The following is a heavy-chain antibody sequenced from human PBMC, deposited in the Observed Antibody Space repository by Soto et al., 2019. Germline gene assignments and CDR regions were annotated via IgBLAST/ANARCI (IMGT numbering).Heavy chain of an antibody. CDR1: GFSFKNHA. Sequence: VQLLESGGGLVQPGGSLRLSCAAAGFSFKNHAMTWVRQAPGKGLEWVSGISGSGSTTHYADSVKGRFTISRDHAKDTLYLQMNSLRPEATAVYYWAKDRLMLTMVVVGAFDFWGLGTMVTVSS. CDR2: ISGSGSTT. CDR3: AKDRLMLTMVVVGAFDF. V-gene: IGHV3-23*01. J-gene: IGHJ3*01. D-gene: IGHD3-22*01.